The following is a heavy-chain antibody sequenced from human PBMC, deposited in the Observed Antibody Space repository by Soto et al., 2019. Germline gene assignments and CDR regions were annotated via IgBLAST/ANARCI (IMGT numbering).Heavy chain of an antibody. CDR3: EKVRDTTMDMNFDY. CDR1: GFSVRSYG. D-gene: IGHD5-18*01. Sequence: PVWSLRLSFAASGFSVRSYGMSWVRQAPGKGLEWVSAISGSDNITYYADSVKGRFTISRDNSKNTLFLQMNSLRPDDTAVYYCEKVRDTTMDMNFDYWGQGTLVTVSS. CDR2: ISGSDNIT. J-gene: IGHJ4*02. V-gene: IGHV3-23*01.